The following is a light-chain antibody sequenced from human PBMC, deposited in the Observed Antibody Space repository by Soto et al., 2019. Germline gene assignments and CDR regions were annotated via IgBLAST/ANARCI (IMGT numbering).Light chain of an antibody. Sequence: QSALTQPASVSGSPGQSITISCTGTSSDIGGYNYVSWYQQLPGKVPKLIIYDVSNRPSGDSDRFSGSKSGNAASLTISGLQAEDEADYYCSSYTSTSTLYVFGTGTKVTVL. CDR1: SSDIGGYNY. CDR2: DVS. CDR3: SSYTSTSTLYV. J-gene: IGLJ1*01. V-gene: IGLV2-14*03.